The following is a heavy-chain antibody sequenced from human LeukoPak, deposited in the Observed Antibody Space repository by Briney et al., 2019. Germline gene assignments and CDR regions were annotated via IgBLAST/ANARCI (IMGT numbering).Heavy chain of an antibody. CDR2: INHSGST. J-gene: IGHJ5*02. CDR3: ARVEAPPNWFDP. Sequence: SETLSLTCAVYGGSFSGYYWSWIRQPPGKGLEWIGEINHSGSTNYNPSLKSRVTISVDTSKNQFSLKLSPVTAADTAVYYCARVEAPPNWFDPWGQGTLVTVSS. CDR1: GGSFSGYY. D-gene: IGHD3-3*01. V-gene: IGHV4-34*01.